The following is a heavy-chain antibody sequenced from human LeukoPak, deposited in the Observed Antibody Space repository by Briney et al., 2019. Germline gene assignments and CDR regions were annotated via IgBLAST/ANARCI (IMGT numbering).Heavy chain of an antibody. D-gene: IGHD1-14*01. J-gene: IGHJ6*03. Sequence: GASVKVSCKASGGTFSNYAIGWVRQAPGQGLEWMGGVIPIFSTANYAQKFQGRATITADRSTSTAYMELSSLRSEDTAVYYCARDRKYYYHMDVWGKGTTVTVSS. CDR3: ARDRKYYYHMDV. CDR2: VIPIFSTA. CDR1: GGTFSNYA. V-gene: IGHV1-69*06.